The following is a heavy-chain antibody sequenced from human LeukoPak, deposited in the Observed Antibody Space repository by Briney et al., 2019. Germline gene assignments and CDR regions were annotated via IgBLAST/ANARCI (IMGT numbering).Heavy chain of an antibody. CDR3: ARDVMTLNDY. J-gene: IGHJ4*02. D-gene: IGHD2-8*01. CDR2: ISSISRYI. V-gene: IGHV3-21*01. Sequence: GGSLRLSCAASGFTFSSHSMTWVRQAPGKGLEWDSSISSISRYIYDADSVKGRFTISRDNDKNSLYLQMNSLRAEDTAVYYCARDVMTLNDYWGQGTLVTVSS. CDR1: GFTFSSHS.